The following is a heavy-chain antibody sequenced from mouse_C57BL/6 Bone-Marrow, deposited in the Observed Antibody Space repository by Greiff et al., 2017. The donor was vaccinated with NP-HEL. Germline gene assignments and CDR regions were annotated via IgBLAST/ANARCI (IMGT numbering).Heavy chain of an antibody. CDR2: IYPGGGYT. CDR3: ARENYGSSHYYYFDY. Sequence: VQLQESGAELVRPGTSVKMSCKASGYTFTNYWIGWAKQRPGHGLEWIGDIYPGGGYTKYKEKFKGKATLTADKSSSTAYMQFSSLTSEDSAIYYCARENYGSSHYYYFDYWGQGTTLTVSS. V-gene: IGHV1-63*01. J-gene: IGHJ2*01. D-gene: IGHD1-1*01. CDR1: GYTFTNYW.